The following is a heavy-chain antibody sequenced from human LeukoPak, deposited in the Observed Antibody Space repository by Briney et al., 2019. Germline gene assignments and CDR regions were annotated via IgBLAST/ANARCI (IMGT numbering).Heavy chain of an antibody. CDR2: INPNSGGT. CDR1: GYTFTGYY. D-gene: IGHD3-22*01. V-gene: IGHV1-2*02. CDR3: ARVANYYDSSGYFFDY. J-gene: IGHJ4*02. Sequence: VASVKVSCKASGYTFTGYYMHWVRQAPGQGLEWMGWINPNSGGTNYARKFQGRVTMTRDTSISTAYMELSRLRSDDTAVYYCARVANYYDSSGYFFDYWGQGTLVTVSS.